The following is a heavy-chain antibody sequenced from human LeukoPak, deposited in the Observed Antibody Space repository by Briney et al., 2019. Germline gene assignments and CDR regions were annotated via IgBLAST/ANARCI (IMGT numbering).Heavy chain of an antibody. CDR1: GFTFGSYT. CDR2: ISYDGSNK. Sequence: GGSLRLSCAASGFTFGSYTMHWVRQAPGKGLEWVAVISYDGSNKYYADSVKGRFTISRDNSKNTLYLQMNSLRAEDTAVYYCARDNEAYCGGDCYFDYWGQGTLVTVSS. CDR3: ARDNEAYCGGDCYFDY. J-gene: IGHJ4*02. D-gene: IGHD2-21*02. V-gene: IGHV3-30-3*01.